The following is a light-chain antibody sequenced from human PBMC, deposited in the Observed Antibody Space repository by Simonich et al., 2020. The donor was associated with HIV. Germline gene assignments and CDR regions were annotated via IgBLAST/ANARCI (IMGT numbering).Light chain of an antibody. V-gene: IGLV2-14*01. CDR3: SSYTSSSTLV. CDR2: YVI. CDR1: SSDVGGYNY. Sequence: QSALTQPASVSGSPGQSITISCTGTSSDVGGYNYVSWYQQHPGKAPKVMIYYVIKRPSVVSNRFSGSKSGNTASLTISGLQAEDEADYYCSSYTSSSTLVFGGGTKLTVL. J-gene: IGLJ2*01.